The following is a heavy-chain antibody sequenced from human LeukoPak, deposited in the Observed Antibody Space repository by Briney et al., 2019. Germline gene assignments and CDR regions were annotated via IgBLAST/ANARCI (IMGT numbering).Heavy chain of an antibody. CDR3: ARYGFSSVWQGGWHAFDI. J-gene: IGHJ3*02. D-gene: IGHD6-25*01. Sequence: ASVKVSCKASGYTVTSYYVHWVRQAPGQGLQWMGIINPTSGDTNYAQKFQGRVTMTRDMSTSTVYMERSSLRSEDTAVYYCARYGFSSVWQGGWHAFDIWGHGTMVIVSS. CDR2: INPTSGDT. V-gene: IGHV1-46*01. CDR1: GYTVTSYY.